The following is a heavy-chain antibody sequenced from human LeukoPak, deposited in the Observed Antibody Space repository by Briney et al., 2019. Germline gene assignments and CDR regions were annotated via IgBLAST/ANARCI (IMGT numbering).Heavy chain of an antibody. CDR1: GVSISSTSYY. V-gene: IGHV4-39*01. J-gene: IGHJ2*01. CDR2: IYYSGST. Sequence: SETLSLTCTVSGVSISSTSYYWGWIRQPPGKGLEWIGSIYYSGSTYYNPSLKSRVTISVDTSKNQFSLKLSSVTAADTAVYYCARQYSDILTGYHRGELYWYFDLWGRGTLVTVSS. D-gene: IGHD3-9*01. CDR3: ARQYSDILTGYHRGELYWYFDL.